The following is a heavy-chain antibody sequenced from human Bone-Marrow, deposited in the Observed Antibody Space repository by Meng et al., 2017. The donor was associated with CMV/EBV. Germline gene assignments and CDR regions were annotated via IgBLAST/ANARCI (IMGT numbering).Heavy chain of an antibody. CDR1: GFTFSSYE. Sequence: GESLKISCAASGFTFSSYEMNWVRQAPGKGLEWVSVIYAAGRTYYADSVKGRFTISRDNSKNMVYLLMDSLTDEDTAVFYCARSSRSGRYPHYFDYWGQGKLVNVAS. CDR3: ARSSRSGRYPHYFDY. V-gene: IGHV3-53*01. D-gene: IGHD1-26*01. J-gene: IGHJ4*02. CDR2: IYAAGRT.